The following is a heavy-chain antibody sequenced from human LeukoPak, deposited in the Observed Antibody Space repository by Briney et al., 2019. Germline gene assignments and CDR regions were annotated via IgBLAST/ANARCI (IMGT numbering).Heavy chain of an antibody. V-gene: IGHV3-74*01. D-gene: IGHD6-13*01. J-gene: IGHJ5*02. Sequence: GGSLRLSCAASGFTVKRYYMYWIRQAPGRGPMWVSRISDDGRATLYVDFAKGRFTISRDSAKNTVYLQMNSLRVEDTALYYCVRDIAPIGAVWFDPWGQGTLVTVSS. CDR1: GFTVKRYY. CDR2: ISDDGRAT. CDR3: VRDIAPIGAVWFDP.